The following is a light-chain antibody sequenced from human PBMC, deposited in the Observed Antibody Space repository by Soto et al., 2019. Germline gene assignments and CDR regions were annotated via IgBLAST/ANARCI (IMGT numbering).Light chain of an antibody. V-gene: IGKV1-33*01. J-gene: IGKJ1*01. CDR3: QKYDSVPWS. CDR1: QDISNY. Sequence: DIQMTQSPSSLSASVGDRVTITCQASQDISNYLNWYQQKPGKAPKLLIYDASNLETGVPSRFSGSGSGTDFTLTINSLQPEDVATYFCQKYDSVPWSFGQGTRVEI. CDR2: DAS.